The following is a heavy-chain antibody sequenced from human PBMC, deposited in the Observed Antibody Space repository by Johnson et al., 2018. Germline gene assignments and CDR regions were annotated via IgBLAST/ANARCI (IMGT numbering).Heavy chain of an antibody. CDR1: GFTFSSYW. D-gene: IGHD2-15*01. V-gene: IGHV3-74*02. Sequence: VQLVESGGGLVQPGGSLRLSCAASGFTFSSYWMHWVRQAPGKGLVWVSRINSDESSTTYADSVKGRFTISRDNAKNTLDLQMNSLRAEDTAVYYCARDRPVVVIAATDAFDIWGQGTMVTVSS. CDR3: ARDRPVVVIAATDAFDI. J-gene: IGHJ3*02. CDR2: INSDESST.